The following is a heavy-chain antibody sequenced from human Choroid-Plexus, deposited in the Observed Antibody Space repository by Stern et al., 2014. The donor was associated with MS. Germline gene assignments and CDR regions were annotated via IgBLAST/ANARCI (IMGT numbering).Heavy chain of an antibody. J-gene: IGHJ5*02. CDR2: VSYDGSNK. D-gene: IGHD2/OR15-2a*01. CDR3: AKDLHYLTYFFDH. CDR1: GFTFGSCA. Sequence: VQLVESGGGVVQPGRPLRLSCVASGFTFGSCAMHWVRQAPGKGLEWVAGVSYDGSNKYYADSVKGRFTISRDNSQNTLYMQMSSLRPEDTAVYYCAKDLHYLTYFFDHWGQGSLVTVSS. V-gene: IGHV3-30*18.